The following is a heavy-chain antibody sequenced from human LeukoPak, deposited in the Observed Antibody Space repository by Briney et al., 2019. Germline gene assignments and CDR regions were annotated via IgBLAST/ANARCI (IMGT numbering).Heavy chain of an antibody. CDR2: IDHRGDT. Sequence: SETLSLTCAVYGGSFSRYYWSWIRQSPGKGLEWIAEIDHRGDTNYNPSVKSRVTISGDTSKNQFSLKVRSLSAAETAVYYCARGATISETGYFDFWGQGTPVTVSS. CDR3: ARGATISETGYFDF. D-gene: IGHD5-24*01. CDR1: GGSFSRYY. J-gene: IGHJ4*03. V-gene: IGHV4-34*01.